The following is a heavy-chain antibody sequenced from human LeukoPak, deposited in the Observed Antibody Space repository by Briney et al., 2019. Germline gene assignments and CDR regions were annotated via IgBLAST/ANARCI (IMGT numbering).Heavy chain of an antibody. V-gene: IGHV3-49*04. D-gene: IGHD2-2*01. CDR3: TRDELPAATGAHFDY. Sequence: AGGYLRRSCAASGFTFRSYWMSWVRQAPGKGLEWVGFVRSKAYGGTTEYAASVKGRFTISRDDSKSIAYLQMNSLKTEDTAVYYCTRDELPAATGAHFDYWGQGTLVTVSS. J-gene: IGHJ4*02. CDR2: VRSKAYGGTT. CDR1: GFTFRSYW.